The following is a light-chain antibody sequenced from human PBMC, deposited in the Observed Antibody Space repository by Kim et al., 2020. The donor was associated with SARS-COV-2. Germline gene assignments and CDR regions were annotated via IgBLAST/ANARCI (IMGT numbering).Light chain of an antibody. CDR2: DVN. CDR1: SSDVGGYHY. V-gene: IGLV2-14*03. CDR3: CSYASISAYV. Sequence: SITISCTEPSSDVGGYHYVSWYQQHPGKAPKLMIYDVNIRPSGVSNRFSGSKSVNTASLPISGLQAEDEADYYCCSYASISAYVFGTGTKVTVL. J-gene: IGLJ1*01.